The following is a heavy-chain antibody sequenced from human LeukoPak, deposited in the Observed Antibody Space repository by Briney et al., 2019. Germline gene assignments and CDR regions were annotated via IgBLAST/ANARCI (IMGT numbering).Heavy chain of an antibody. V-gene: IGHV3-30-3*01. D-gene: IGHD4-17*01. CDR2: ISYDGSNK. CDR3: ARGGPTTVTTDY. J-gene: IGHJ4*02. Sequence: GGSLRLSCAASGFTFSSYAMHWVRQAPGKGLEWVAVISYDGSNKYYADSVKGRFTISRDNSKNTLYLQMNSLRAEDTAVYYCARGGPTTVTTDYWGQGTLVTVSS. CDR1: GFTFSSYA.